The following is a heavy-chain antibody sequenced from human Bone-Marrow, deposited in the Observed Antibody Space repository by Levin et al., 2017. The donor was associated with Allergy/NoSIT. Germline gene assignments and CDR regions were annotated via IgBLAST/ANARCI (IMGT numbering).Heavy chain of an antibody. D-gene: IGHD1-26*01. CDR3: ATGPSGFDY. V-gene: IGHV4-39*01. CDR2: ISSGRST. J-gene: IGHJ4*02. Sequence: SETLSLTCNVSGGSIRGGSYSWGWIRQPPEKGLEWIGTISSGRSTYYNPSFNSRLTISLDTSKNLFSRKLDSLTAADTAVYYCATGPSGFDYWGQGTLVTVSS. CDR1: GGSIRGGSYS.